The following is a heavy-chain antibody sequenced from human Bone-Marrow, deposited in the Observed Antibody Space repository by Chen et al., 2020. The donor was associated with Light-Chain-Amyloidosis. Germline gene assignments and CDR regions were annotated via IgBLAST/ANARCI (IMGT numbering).Heavy chain of an antibody. CDR1: GFTFRGSA. CDR3: GIAFAGVDYFDY. Sequence: GQVVESGGGLVQPGGSLKLSCAASGFTFRGSAIYWVRQASGKGLEWVGRIRSEADSYATIYAASVKGRFTISRDDSKNTAYLQMDSLKTEDTAVYYCGIAFAGVDYFDYWGQGTLVTVSS. V-gene: IGHV3-73*02. J-gene: IGHJ4*02. D-gene: IGHD3-16*01. CDR2: IRSEADSYAT.